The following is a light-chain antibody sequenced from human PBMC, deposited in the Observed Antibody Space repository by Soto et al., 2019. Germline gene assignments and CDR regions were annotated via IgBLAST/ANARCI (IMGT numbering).Light chain of an antibody. CDR3: QQYQNLWP. V-gene: IGKV3-15*01. CDR1: QTICSN. J-gene: IGKJ1*01. Sequence: EIVLTQSPATLSAFPGERVTLSCRASQTICSNVAWYQQRPGQAPRLLIYRASARATGIPARFSGSGSGTEFTLTNGSLQSEDSAVYYCQQYQNLWPFGQGTKVEIK. CDR2: RAS.